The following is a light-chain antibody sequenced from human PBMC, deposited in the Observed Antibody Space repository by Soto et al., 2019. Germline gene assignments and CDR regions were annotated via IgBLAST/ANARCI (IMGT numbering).Light chain of an antibody. V-gene: IGLV1-44*01. Sequence: QSVLTQPPSASGTPGQRVTISSSGSSSNIGSNNVNWYQQLPGTAPKLLIYSNNQRPSGVPDRFSASKSGTSASLAISGLQSEDDADYYCAAWDDSLNGVVFGGGTKVTVL. CDR3: AAWDDSLNGVV. J-gene: IGLJ2*01. CDR1: SSNIGSNN. CDR2: SNN.